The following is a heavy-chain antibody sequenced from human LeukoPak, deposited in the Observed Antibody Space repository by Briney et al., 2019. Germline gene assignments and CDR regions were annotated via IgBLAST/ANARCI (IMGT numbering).Heavy chain of an antibody. CDR2: INHSGST. Sequence: SETLSLTCAVYGGSFSGYYWSWIRQPPGKGLEWIGEINHSGSTNYNPSLESRVTISVDTSKNQFSLKLSSVTAADTAVYYCARGVVNCSGGSCYFLLDYWGQGTLVTVSS. D-gene: IGHD2-15*01. J-gene: IGHJ4*02. CDR1: GGSFSGYY. V-gene: IGHV4-34*01. CDR3: ARGVVNCSGGSCYFLLDY.